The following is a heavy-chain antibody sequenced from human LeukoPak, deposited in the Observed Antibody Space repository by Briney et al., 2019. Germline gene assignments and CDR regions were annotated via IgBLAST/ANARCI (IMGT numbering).Heavy chain of an antibody. CDR2: ISGSGGST. J-gene: IGHJ4*02. Sequence: GRSLRLSCAASGFTFGSYAMSWVRQAPGKGLEWVSAISGSGGSTYYADSVKGRFTISRDNSKNTLYLQMNSLRAEDTAVYYCAKRGLLWFGELPYFDYWGQGTLVTVSS. V-gene: IGHV3-23*01. CDR3: AKRGLLWFGELPYFDY. D-gene: IGHD3-10*01. CDR1: GFTFGSYA.